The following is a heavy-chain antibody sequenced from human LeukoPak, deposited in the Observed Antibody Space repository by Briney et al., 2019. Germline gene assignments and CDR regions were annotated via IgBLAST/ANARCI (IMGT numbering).Heavy chain of an antibody. CDR1: GGSISSGSYY. D-gene: IGHD3-10*01. CDR3: ARPRRITMVRGVGDAFDI. Sequence: SETLSLTCTVSGGSISSGSYYWSWIRQPAGQGLEWIGYIYYSGSTNYNPSLKSRVTISVDTSKNQFSLKLSSVTAADTAVYYCARPRRITMVRGVGDAFDIWGQGTMVTVSS. CDR2: IYYSGST. V-gene: IGHV4-61*10. J-gene: IGHJ3*02.